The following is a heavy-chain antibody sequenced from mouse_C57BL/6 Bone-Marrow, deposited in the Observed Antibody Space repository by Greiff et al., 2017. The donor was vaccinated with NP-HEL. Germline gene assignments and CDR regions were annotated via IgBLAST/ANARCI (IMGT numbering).Heavy chain of an antibody. D-gene: IGHD1-1*01. V-gene: IGHV10-3*01. Sequence: GGGLVQPKGSFKLPCAASGFPFNTSALPRVPPAPGPGLDWVAPLRTTSSTYATYYADSVKDSFPIPRDDSQSMLYLEMNNLKTEDTAMYYCVRDYYGSSYPCAYGGQGTVVTVSA. CDR2: LRTTSSTYAT. J-gene: IGHJ3*01. CDR3: VRDYYGSSYPCAY. CDR1: GFPFNTSA.